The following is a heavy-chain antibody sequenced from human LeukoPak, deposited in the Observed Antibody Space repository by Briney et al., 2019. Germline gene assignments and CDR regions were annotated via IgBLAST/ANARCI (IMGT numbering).Heavy chain of an antibody. V-gene: IGHV4-34*01. CDR3: ARRSIVVVPAALREWRHNWFDP. Sequence: SETLSLTCAVYGGSFSGYYWSWIRQPPGEGLEWIGEINHSGSTNYNPSLKSRVTISVDTSKNQFSLKLSSVTAADTAVYYCARRSIVVVPAALREWRHNWFDPWGQGTLVTVSS. CDR2: INHSGST. CDR1: GGSFSGYY. D-gene: IGHD2-2*01. J-gene: IGHJ5*02.